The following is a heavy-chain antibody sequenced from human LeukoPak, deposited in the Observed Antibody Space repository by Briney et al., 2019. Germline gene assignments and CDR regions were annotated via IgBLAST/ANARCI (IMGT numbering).Heavy chain of an antibody. CDR2: IRYDGSNK. CDR1: GFTFSSYG. Sequence: PGGSLRLSCAASGFTFSSYGMHWVRQAPGKGLEWVAFIRYDGSNKYYADSVKGRFTISRDNSKNTLYLQMNSLRAEDTAVYYCARPTTVTIFRYYYYYMDVWGKGTTVTISS. CDR3: ARPTTVTIFRYYYYYMDV. D-gene: IGHD4-17*01. J-gene: IGHJ6*03. V-gene: IGHV3-30*02.